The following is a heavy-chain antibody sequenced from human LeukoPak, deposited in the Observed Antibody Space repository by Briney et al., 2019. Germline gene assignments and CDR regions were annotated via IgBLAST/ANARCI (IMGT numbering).Heavy chain of an antibody. CDR2: ISGSGRTI. V-gene: IGHV3-23*01. CDR3: AKNVMVKRYIDY. J-gene: IGHJ4*02. D-gene: IGHD5-18*01. Sequence: QSGGSLRLSCAASGFTLNNHAMTWVRRAPGKGLQWISVISGSGRTIEYEDSVKGRFTISRDNSKNTVSLQMNNLRVEDTAIYYCAKNVMVKRYIDYWGQGTPVTVSS. CDR1: GFTLNNHA.